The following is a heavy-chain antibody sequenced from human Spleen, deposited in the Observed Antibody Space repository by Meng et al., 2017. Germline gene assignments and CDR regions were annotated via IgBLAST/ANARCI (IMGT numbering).Heavy chain of an antibody. J-gene: IGHJ4*01. D-gene: IGHD6-6*01. Sequence: VVFGGGSVQLGGSLRLSCLASGFTFNSYDRSWVRQAPGKGLEWVSTFGSGGGTYYADSVKGRFTISRDNSKNTLYLQINSLRAEDTAVYYCAKGSSTKDYWGQGTLVTVSS. CDR3: AKGSSTKDY. CDR1: GFTFNSYD. V-gene: IGHV3-23*04. CDR2: FGSGGGT.